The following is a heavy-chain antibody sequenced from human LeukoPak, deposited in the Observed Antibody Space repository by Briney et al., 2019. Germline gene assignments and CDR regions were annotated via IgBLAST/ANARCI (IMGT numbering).Heavy chain of an antibody. V-gene: IGHV3-48*03. CDR2: ISSSGSTI. D-gene: IGHD2-15*01. CDR1: GFTFSSYE. J-gene: IGHJ4*02. Sequence: PGGSLRLSCAASGFTFSSYEMNWVRQAPGKGLEWVSYISSSGSTIYYADSVKGRFTISRDNAKNSLYLQMNSLRADDTAVYYCASKPVRSGREIFDYWGQGTLVTVSS. CDR3: ASKPVRSGREIFDY.